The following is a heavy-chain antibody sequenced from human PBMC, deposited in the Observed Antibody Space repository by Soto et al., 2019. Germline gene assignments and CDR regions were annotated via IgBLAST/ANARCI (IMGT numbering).Heavy chain of an antibody. V-gene: IGHV4-4*02. CDR1: GGSISSSNW. D-gene: IGHD6-13*01. J-gene: IGHJ5*02. Sequence: PSDTLSLTCAVSGGSISSSNWWSWVRQPPGKGLEWIGEIYHSGSTNYNPSLKSRVTISVDKSKNQFSLKLSSVTAADTAVYYCARFIAAAGPKGEANWFDPWGQGTLVTVSS. CDR3: ARFIAAAGPKGEANWFDP. CDR2: IYHSGST.